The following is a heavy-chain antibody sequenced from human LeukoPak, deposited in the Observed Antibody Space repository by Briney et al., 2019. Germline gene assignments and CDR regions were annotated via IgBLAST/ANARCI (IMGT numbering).Heavy chain of an antibody. J-gene: IGHJ6*02. V-gene: IGHV3-48*04. Sequence: PGGSLRLSCAASGFTFSSYSMNWVRQAPGKGLEWVSYSSSSSSTIYYADSVKGRFTISRDNAKNSLYLQMNSLRAEDTAVYYCARAPSGAYYGMDVWGQGTTVTVSS. D-gene: IGHD3-10*01. CDR1: GFTFSSYS. CDR2: SSSSSSTI. CDR3: ARAPSGAYYGMDV.